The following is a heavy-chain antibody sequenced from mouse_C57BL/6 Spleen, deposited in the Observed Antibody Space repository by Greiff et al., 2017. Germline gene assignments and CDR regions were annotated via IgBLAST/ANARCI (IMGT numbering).Heavy chain of an antibody. J-gene: IGHJ2*01. CDR2: IYPGDGDT. CDR3: ERGGDVN. CDR1: GYAFSSSW. D-gene: IGHD3-3*01. Sequence: QVQLQQSGPELVKPGASVKISCKASGYAFSSSWMNWVKQRPGKGLEWIGRIYPGDGDTNYNGKFKGKATLTADKSSSTAYMQLSSLTSEDSAVYYCERGGDVNWGQGTTLTVSS. V-gene: IGHV1-82*01.